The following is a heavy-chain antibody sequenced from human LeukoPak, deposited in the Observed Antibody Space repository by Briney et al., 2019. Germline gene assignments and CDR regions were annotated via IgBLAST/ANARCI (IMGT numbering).Heavy chain of an antibody. D-gene: IGHD5-12*01. CDR3: AKAGYSGYGRSWFDR. J-gene: IGHJ5*02. CDR2: ISWNSGSI. Sequence: GGSLRLSCAASGFTFDDYAMHWVRQAPGKGLEWVAGISWNSGSIGYADSVKGRFTISRDNAKNSLYMQMNSLRAEDTALYYCAKAGYSGYGRSWFDRWGEGTLVTVSS. CDR1: GFTFDDYA. V-gene: IGHV3-9*01.